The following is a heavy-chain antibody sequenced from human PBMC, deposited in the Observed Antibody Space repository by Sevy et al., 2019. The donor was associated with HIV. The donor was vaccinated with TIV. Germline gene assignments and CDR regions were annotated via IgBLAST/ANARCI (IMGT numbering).Heavy chain of an antibody. Sequence: GGSLRLSCAASGFTFSSYAMHWVRQAPGKGLEWVAVISYDGSNKYYADSVKGGFTISRDNSKNTLYLQMNSLRAEDTAVYYCAREYSGSYYSWGVLDYWGQGALVTVSS. J-gene: IGHJ4*02. CDR3: AREYSGSYYSWGVLDY. V-gene: IGHV3-30*04. CDR2: ISYDGSNK. CDR1: GFTFSSYA. D-gene: IGHD1-26*01.